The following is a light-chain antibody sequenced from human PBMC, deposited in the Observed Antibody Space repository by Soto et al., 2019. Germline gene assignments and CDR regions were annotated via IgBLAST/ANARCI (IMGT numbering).Light chain of an antibody. CDR2: DAS. J-gene: IGKJ5*01. V-gene: IGKV3-11*01. CDR3: QQRSNCPIT. Sequence: EIVMTQSPATLSVVTGERASLSCRASQSVDDYLAWYQQRPGQSPRLLIYDASNRATGIPARFSGSGSGTDFTLTIISLEPEDFAVYYCQQRSNCPITFGQGRRLEIK. CDR1: QSVDDY.